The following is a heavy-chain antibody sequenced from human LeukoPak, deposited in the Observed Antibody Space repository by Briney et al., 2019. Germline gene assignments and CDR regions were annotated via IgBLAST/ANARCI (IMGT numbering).Heavy chain of an antibody. CDR3: ARGLRVTAGAFDI. CDR2: INHSGST. D-gene: IGHD2-21*02. V-gene: IGHV4-34*01. Sequence: PSETLSLTCAVYGGCFRGCYWSWIRQPPGKGLEWIGEINHSGSTNYNPSLKSRVTISVDTSKKQFSLKLSSVTAADTAVYYCARGLRVTAGAFDIWGQGTMVTVSS. CDR1: GGCFRGCY. J-gene: IGHJ3*02.